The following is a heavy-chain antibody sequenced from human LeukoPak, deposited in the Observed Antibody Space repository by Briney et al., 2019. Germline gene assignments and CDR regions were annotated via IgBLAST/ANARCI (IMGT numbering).Heavy chain of an antibody. Sequence: GGSLSLSCAASGFTFRNSWMTWVRQPPAKGLEWVANINQEGCERYYVDSSKARFTLSRDNAKNSLYLQMNRLRGEDTAVYVCTRDNRGVALDANDIWGQGTMVTVSS. CDR2: INQEGCER. CDR1: GFTFRNSW. CDR3: TRDNRGVALDANDI. D-gene: IGHD3-3*01. V-gene: IGHV3-7*03. J-gene: IGHJ3*02.